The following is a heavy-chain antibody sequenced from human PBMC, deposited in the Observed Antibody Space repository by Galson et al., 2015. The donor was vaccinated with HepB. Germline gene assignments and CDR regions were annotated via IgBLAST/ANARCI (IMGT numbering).Heavy chain of an antibody. CDR2: IIPIFGTA. CDR1: GGTFSSYA. CDR3: ARDYYRSRDGSPRPHDAFDI. V-gene: IGHV1-69*13. D-gene: IGHD1-26*01. J-gene: IGHJ3*02. Sequence: SVKVSCKASGGTFSSYAISWVRQAPGQGLEWMGGIIPIFGTANYAQKFQGRVTITADESTSTAYMELSSLRSEDTAVYYCARDYYRSRDGSPRPHDAFDIWGQGTMVTVSS.